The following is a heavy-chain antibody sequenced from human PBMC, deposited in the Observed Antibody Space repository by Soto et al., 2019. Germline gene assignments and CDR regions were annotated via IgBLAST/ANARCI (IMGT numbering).Heavy chain of an antibody. Sequence: GVLLKGSCELSGYTFTSYDINWVRQAPGQGLEWVGWMNTNSDDTRSAQKFRGRLTLTRDKSMRAVYMKLSNLRPDDSAVYYCAREWSAAGHFYGMDVWGQGTTVTVSS. V-gene: IGHV1-8*01. CDR3: AREWSAAGHFYGMDV. D-gene: IGHD6-13*01. J-gene: IGHJ6*02. CDR2: MNTNSDDT. CDR1: GYTFTSYD.